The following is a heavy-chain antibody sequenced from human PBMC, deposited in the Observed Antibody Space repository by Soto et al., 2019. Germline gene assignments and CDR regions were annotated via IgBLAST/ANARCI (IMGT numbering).Heavy chain of an antibody. CDR3: ARSSIEPRVFMYPFDS. D-gene: IGHD6-6*01. CDR1: GDSITSSSHY. Sequence: QLQLQESGPGLVKPSETLSLTCTVSGDSITSSSHYWGWIRQPPGKGRECIANIYYDGNTYYNPPPKSRVAMSLDTSKNQFSLRLNSVTAADTAVYYCARSSIEPRVFMYPFDSWGQGTLVTVSS. J-gene: IGHJ4*02. CDR2: IYYDGNT. V-gene: IGHV4-39*01.